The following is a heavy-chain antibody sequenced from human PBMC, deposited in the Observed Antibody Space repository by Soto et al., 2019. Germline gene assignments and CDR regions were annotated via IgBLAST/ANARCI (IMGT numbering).Heavy chain of an antibody. CDR3: ARDPSGIDYGFSGVMDV. D-gene: IGHD4-17*01. CDR2: ISFEGSNK. Sequence: QVQLVESGGGVVQPGRSLRLSCAASGFSFSSYAIHWVRQAPGKGLEWVAVISFEGSNKYYADSVKGRFTISRDNSKNTLYLQMNSLRAEDTAVYYCARDPSGIDYGFSGVMDVWGQGTTVTVSS. J-gene: IGHJ6*02. CDR1: GFSFSSYA. V-gene: IGHV3-30-3*01.